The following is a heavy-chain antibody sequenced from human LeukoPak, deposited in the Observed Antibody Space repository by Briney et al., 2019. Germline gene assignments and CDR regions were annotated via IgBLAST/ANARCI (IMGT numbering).Heavy chain of an antibody. CDR3: ARDYCGGDCYGLDY. CDR2: MSYDGSSK. J-gene: IGHJ4*02. CDR1: GFTLSSHG. Sequence: PGGSLRLSCAASGFTLSSHGMHWVRQAPGKGLEWVAVMSYDGSSKYYSDSVKGRFTISRDNSKNTLYLQMNSLRAEDTAVYYCARDYCGGDCYGLDYWGQGALVTVSS. D-gene: IGHD2-21*02. V-gene: IGHV3-30*03.